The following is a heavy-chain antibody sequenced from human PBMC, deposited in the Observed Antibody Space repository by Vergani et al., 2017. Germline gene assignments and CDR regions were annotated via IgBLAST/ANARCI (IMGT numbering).Heavy chain of an antibody. CDR1: GFTFSSYA. CDR2: ISYDGSNK. Sequence: QVQLVESGGGVVQPGRSLRLSCAASGFTFSSYAMHWVRQAPGKGLEWVAVISYDGSNKYYADSVKGPFTISRDNSKNTLYLQMNSLRAEDTAVYYCARERGAFDIWGQGTMVTVSS. D-gene: IGHD3-10*01. J-gene: IGHJ3*02. CDR3: ARERGAFDI. V-gene: IGHV3-30-3*01.